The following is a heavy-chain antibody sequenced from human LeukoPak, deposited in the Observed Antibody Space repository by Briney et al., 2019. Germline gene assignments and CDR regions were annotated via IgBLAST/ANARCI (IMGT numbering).Heavy chain of an antibody. CDR3: VRDSVTTGYYFYY. V-gene: IGHV3-30*03. Sequence: PGGSLRLSCAASGFTFSSYGMHWVRQAPGKGLEWVAVISFDGRNKYYADSVRGRFTISRDDSKHTLYLQLNSLRTDDTAVYYCVRDSVTTGYYFYYWGQGTLVTVSS. D-gene: IGHD3-9*01. CDR1: GFTFSSYG. J-gene: IGHJ4*02. CDR2: ISFDGRNK.